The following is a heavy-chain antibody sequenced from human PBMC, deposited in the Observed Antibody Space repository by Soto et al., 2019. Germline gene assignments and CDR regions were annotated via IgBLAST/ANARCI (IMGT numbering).Heavy chain of an antibody. Sequence: ASVNVSCTASGYTFTSYGISWVRQAPGQGLEWMGWISAYNGNTNYAQKLQGRVTMTTDTSTSTAYMELRSLRSDDTAVYYCARDEGSGTPFDPWGQGTLVTVSS. CDR1: GYTFTSYG. CDR2: ISAYNGNT. J-gene: IGHJ5*02. V-gene: IGHV1-18*01. CDR3: ARDEGSGTPFDP. D-gene: IGHD1-1*01.